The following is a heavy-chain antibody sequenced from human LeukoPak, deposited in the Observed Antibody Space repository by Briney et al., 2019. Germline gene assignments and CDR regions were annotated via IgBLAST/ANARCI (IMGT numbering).Heavy chain of an antibody. CDR2: IYYTGAT. CDR1: GGSISNRNFY. Sequence: SETLSLTCTVSGGSISNRNFYWAWIRQAPGKGLEWIGGIYYTGATYRNPSLYSRVALSVDTSKNQFSLRLTSVTTADTAVYYCAMAQGTSGDYWGQGTLVTVSS. D-gene: IGHD3-10*01. CDR3: AMAQGTSGDY. J-gene: IGHJ4*02. V-gene: IGHV4-39*01.